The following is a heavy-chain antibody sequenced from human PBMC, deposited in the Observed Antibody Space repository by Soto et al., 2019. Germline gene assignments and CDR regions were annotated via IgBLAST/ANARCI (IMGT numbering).Heavy chain of an antibody. CDR1: GYSFSSFG. CDR3: ARERTVPTARVGYFYYGVDV. D-gene: IGHD2-2*01. V-gene: IGHV1-18*01. CDR2: ISVYNGNT. Sequence: QVQLVQSGAEVKKPGASVKVSCKASGYSFSSFGITWVRQAPGHGLEWMGWISVYNGNTNYAQSLQGRGSLTTDTSTSTVYMELCRLRSDDTGLYFCARERTVPTARVGYFYYGVDVWGQGTTVTVSS. J-gene: IGHJ6*02.